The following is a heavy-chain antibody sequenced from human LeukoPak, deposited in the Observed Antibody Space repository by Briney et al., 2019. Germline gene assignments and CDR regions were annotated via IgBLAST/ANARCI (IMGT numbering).Heavy chain of an antibody. CDR1: GVTFRSYW. CDR3: ARTTGALPFDL. V-gene: IGHV3-7*01. Sequence: GGSLRLSCVAPGVTFRSYWMRWVRQAPGKGREWVANIKQEGREKKYGDSVKGRFTISRDNAENSVYLEMNSLRAEDTAVYHCARTTGALPFDLWGQGTLVTVSP. J-gene: IGHJ5*02. CDR2: IKQEGREK. D-gene: IGHD1-1*01.